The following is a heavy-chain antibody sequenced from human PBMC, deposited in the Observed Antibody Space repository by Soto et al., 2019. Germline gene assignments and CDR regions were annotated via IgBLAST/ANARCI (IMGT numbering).Heavy chain of an antibody. CDR2: ISYDGHNK. D-gene: IGHD4-17*01. CDR3: AKDLQAYGDYNYYYYGMDV. Sequence: QVQLVESGGGVVQPGGSLRLSCTASGFTFTTFGIHWVRQAPGKGLEWVAFISYDGHNKYYSDSVKGRFTISRDKYKNTLSLQMNSLSAEDTAVYYCAKDLQAYGDYNYYYYGMDVWGQGTTVSVSS. J-gene: IGHJ6*02. V-gene: IGHV3-30*18. CDR1: GFTFTTFG.